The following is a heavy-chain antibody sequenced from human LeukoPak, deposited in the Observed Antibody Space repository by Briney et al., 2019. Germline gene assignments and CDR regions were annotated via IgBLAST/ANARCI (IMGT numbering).Heavy chain of an antibody. CDR2: ITTSDGNT. V-gene: IGHV3-23*01. Sequence: PGGSLRLSCAASGFTFSSYTMSWVRQAPGKGLEWVSTITTSDGNTYYADSVKGRFTVSRDNSKNTLFLQMNTLRAEDTAMYYCAKDAQPRSRWFDPWGQGTLVTVSS. D-gene: IGHD3-16*01. CDR1: GFTFSSYT. CDR3: AKDAQPRSRWFDP. J-gene: IGHJ5*02.